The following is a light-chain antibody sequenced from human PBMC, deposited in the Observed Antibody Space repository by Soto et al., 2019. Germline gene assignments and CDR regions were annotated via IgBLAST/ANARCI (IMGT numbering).Light chain of an antibody. V-gene: IGKV3-20*01. CDR1: QAVSSIL. CDR3: QQHGTSPI. J-gene: IGKJ4*01. Sequence: EVVVTQSPGTVSLCPGERATLSCRASQAVSSILLAWYQQKPGQAPRLLIYGASSRATGIPDRFSGSGSGTDFTLTVSRLEPEDFAVYYCQQHGTSPIFGGGTKVDIK. CDR2: GAS.